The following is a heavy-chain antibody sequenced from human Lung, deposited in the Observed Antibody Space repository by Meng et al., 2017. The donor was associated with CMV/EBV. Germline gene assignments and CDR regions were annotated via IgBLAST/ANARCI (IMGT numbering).Heavy chain of an antibody. CDR1: GGNFSSYA. CDR3: ARESRGAAAGWRWFDP. Sequence: SGGNFSSYAISWVRQAPGQGLEWMGGIIPILGIANYAQKFQGRVTITADKSTSTAYMELSSLRSEDTAVYYCARESRGAAAGWRWFDPWGQGTLVTVSS. V-gene: IGHV1-69*10. CDR2: IIPILGIA. D-gene: IGHD6-13*01. J-gene: IGHJ5*02.